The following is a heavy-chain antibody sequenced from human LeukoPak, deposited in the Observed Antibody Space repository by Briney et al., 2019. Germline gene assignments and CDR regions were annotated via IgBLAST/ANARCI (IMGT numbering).Heavy chain of an antibody. J-gene: IGHJ4*02. Sequence: GGSLRLSCAASGFTFTIYAMNWVRQAPGKGLEWVSYITSGGTTIYYADSVKGRFTISRDNAKNSLYLQMNSLRAEDTAVYYCARDYSTVTTFFDYWGQGTLVTVSS. CDR3: ARDYSTVTTFFDY. CDR1: GFTFTIYA. CDR2: ITSGGTTI. V-gene: IGHV3-48*01. D-gene: IGHD4-17*01.